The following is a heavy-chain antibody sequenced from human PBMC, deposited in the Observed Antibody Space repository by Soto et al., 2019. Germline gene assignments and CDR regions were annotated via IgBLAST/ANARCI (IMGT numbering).Heavy chain of an antibody. J-gene: IGHJ3*02. CDR1: GYSFISYW. CDR2: IYPGDSDT. V-gene: IGHV5-51*01. CDR3: ARLAQQLVLGAFDI. Sequence: GESLKISCKGSGYSFISYWIGWVGQMPGKGLEWMGIIYPGDSDTRYSPSFQGQVTISADKSISTAYLQWSSLKASDTAMYYCARLAQQLVLGAFDIWGQGTMVTVSS. D-gene: IGHD6-13*01.